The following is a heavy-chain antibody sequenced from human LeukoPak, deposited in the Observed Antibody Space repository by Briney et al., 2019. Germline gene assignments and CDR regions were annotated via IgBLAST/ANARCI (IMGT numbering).Heavy chain of an antibody. D-gene: IGHD6-19*01. CDR1: GYTLTSYG. J-gene: IGHJ4*02. CDR2: ISAYNGNT. Sequence: ASVKVSCKASGYTLTSYGISWVRQAPGQGLEWMGWISAYNGNTNYAQKIQGRVTMTTDTSTSTAYMELRSLISDDTAVYYCARGFSGGWSDYPTFDYWGQGTLVTVSS. V-gene: IGHV1-18*01. CDR3: ARGFSGGWSDYPTFDY.